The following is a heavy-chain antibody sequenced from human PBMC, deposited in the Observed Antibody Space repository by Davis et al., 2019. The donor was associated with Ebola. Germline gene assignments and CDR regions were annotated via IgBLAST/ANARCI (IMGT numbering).Heavy chain of an antibody. CDR2: INESGST. V-gene: IGHV4-34*01. Sequence: MPSETLSLTCAIFGGSFSDYYWSWIRQPPGKGLEWIGEINESGSTNYNPSPKSRVTISVDTSKNQFTLKLNSVTAADTAVYYCSRGLPDYWGQGTLVTVSS. CDR1: GGSFSDYY. J-gene: IGHJ4*02. CDR3: SRGLPDY.